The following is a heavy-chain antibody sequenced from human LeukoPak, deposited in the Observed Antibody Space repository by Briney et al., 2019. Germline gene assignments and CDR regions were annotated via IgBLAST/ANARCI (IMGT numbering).Heavy chain of an antibody. J-gene: IGHJ4*02. CDR1: GYTFSGYY. CDR3: ASRYLDY. Sequence: ASVKVSCKGSGYTFSGYYMHWVRQAPGQGLEWMGWINPNSGDTNYAQKFQGRVTMTRDTSISTAYMELSSLRSDDTALYYCASRYLDYWGQGTLVTVSS. CDR2: INPNSGDT. V-gene: IGHV1-2*02.